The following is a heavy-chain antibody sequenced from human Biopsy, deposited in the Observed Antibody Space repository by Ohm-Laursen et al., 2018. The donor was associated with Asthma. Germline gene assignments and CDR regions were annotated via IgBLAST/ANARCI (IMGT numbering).Heavy chain of an antibody. CDR3: AKITTDRQKANNWFDP. V-gene: IGHV3-23*01. Sequence: SLRLSCAASGFAFNNSSMTWVRQAPGKGLEWVSSISASGVRKFYADSVKGRFTVSRDSSRNTLYLQLSTLRVEDTAVYFCAKITTDRQKANNWFDPWGQGTLVTVSS. D-gene: IGHD3-22*01. CDR2: ISASGVRK. J-gene: IGHJ5*02. CDR1: GFAFNNSS.